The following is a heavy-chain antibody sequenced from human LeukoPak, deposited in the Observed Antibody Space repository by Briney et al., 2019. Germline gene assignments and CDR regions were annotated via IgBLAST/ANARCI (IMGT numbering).Heavy chain of an antibody. CDR3: ASRAAYYYGSGSYPDAFDI. V-gene: IGHV4-61*02. D-gene: IGHD3-10*01. J-gene: IGHJ3*02. Sequence: SETLSLTCTVSGGSISSGSYYWSWIRQPAGKGLEWIGRIYTSGSTNYNPSLKSRVTISVDTSKNQFSLNLSSVTAADTAVYYCASRAAYYYGSGSYPDAFDIWGQGTMVTVSS. CDR2: IYTSGST. CDR1: GGSISSGSYY.